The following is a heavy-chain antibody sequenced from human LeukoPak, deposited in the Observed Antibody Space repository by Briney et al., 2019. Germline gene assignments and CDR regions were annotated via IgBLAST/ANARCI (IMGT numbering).Heavy chain of an antibody. V-gene: IGHV4-38-2*01. CDR1: GYSISSGYY. CDR2: IYHSGST. J-gene: IGHJ1*01. CDR3: ARQDPELYSSSYYFQH. Sequence: PSETLSLTCAVSGYSISSGYYWGWIRQPAGKGLEWIGSIYHSGSTYYNPSLKSRVTISVNTSKNQFSLKLSSVSAADTAVYYCARQDPELYSSSYYFQHWGQGTLVTVSS. D-gene: IGHD6-6*01.